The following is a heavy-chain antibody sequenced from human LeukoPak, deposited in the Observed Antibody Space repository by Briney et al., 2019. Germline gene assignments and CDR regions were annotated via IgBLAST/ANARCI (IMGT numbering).Heavy chain of an antibody. Sequence: SETLSLTCTVSGGSISSSDYFWGWIRQPPGKGLEWIGNFYYSGSTPYNPSLKSRVTISVDTSKNQFSLKLSSVTAADTAVYYCARTRRDGDYGRPDFDYWGQGTLVTVSS. CDR1: GGSISSSDYF. CDR2: FYYSGST. V-gene: IGHV4-39*07. CDR3: ARTRRDGDYGRPDFDY. D-gene: IGHD4-17*01. J-gene: IGHJ4*02.